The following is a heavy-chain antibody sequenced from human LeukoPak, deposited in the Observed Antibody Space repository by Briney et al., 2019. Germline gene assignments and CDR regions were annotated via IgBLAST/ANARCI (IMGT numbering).Heavy chain of an antibody. CDR3: ARELRTFDS. D-gene: IGHD3-16*01. CDR2: IKHNGDEL. CDR1: GFTFSSYW. J-gene: IGHJ4*02. Sequence: PGGSLRLSCAASGFTFSSYWMTWVRQAPGKGLEWVANIKHNGDELNYVDSVEGRFTISRDNAENSLYLHMTSLRAEDTAVYYCARELRTFDSWGQGPLVTVSS. V-gene: IGHV3-7*01.